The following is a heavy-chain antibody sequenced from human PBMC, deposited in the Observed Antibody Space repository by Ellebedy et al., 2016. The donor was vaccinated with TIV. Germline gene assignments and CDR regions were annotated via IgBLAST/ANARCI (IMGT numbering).Heavy chain of an antibody. V-gene: IGHV3-30-3*01. J-gene: IGHJ4*02. CDR3: ARGGVINSCAAADY. CDR2: ISFDGSNK. CDR1: GFTFSTYV. D-gene: IGHD2-2*01. Sequence: PGGSLRLSCAVSGFTFSTYVIHWVRQAPGKGLEWVALISFDGSNKYYADSVKGRFTISRDNSKSTLYLQMNSLRTEDTAVYYCARGGVINSCAAADYWGQGTLVTVSS.